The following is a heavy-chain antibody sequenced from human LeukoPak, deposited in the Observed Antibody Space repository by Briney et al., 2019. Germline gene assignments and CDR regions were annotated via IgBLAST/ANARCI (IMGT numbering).Heavy chain of an antibody. CDR2: INHSGST. CDR3: ARDSTTYCSGGSCYSFHGY. Sequence: PSETLSLTCAVYGGSFSGYYWSWIRQPPGKGLEWIGEINHSGSTNYNPSLKSRVTISVDTSKNQFSLKLSSVTAADTAVYYCARDSTTYCSGGSCYSFHGYWGQGTLVTVSS. CDR1: GGSFSGYY. J-gene: IGHJ4*02. V-gene: IGHV4-34*01. D-gene: IGHD2-15*01.